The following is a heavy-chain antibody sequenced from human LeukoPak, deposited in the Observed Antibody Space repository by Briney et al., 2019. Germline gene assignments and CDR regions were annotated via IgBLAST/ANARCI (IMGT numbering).Heavy chain of an antibody. Sequence: PSETLSLTCTVSGVSSSSSYWSWIRQPPGKGLEWIGYIFYTGDSNHNPSFKSRVSISLDTSKDQISLKLSSVTAADTAVYYCARPRFASPFDSWGQATLVTVSS. D-gene: IGHD2-21*01. CDR2: IFYTGDS. V-gene: IGHV4-59*08. CDR1: GVSSSSSY. CDR3: ARPRFASPFDS. J-gene: IGHJ5*01.